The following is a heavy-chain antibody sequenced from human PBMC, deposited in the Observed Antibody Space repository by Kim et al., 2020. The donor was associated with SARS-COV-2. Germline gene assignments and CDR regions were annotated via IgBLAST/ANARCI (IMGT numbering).Heavy chain of an antibody. J-gene: IGHJ4*02. V-gene: IGHV3-23*01. D-gene: IGHD3-22*01. CDR1: GFTFSSYA. Sequence: GGSLRLSCAASGFTFSSYAMSWVRQAPGKGLEWVSAISGSGGSTYYADSVKGRFTISRDNSKNTLYLQMNSLRAEDTAVYYCAKGAGYSYGYGYYYDSSGSPSRDYWGQGTLVTVSS. CDR2: ISGSGGST. CDR3: AKGAGYSYGYGYYYDSSGSPSRDY.